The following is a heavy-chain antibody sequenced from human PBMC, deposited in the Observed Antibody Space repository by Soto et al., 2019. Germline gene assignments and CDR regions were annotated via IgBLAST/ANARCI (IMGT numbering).Heavy chain of an antibody. D-gene: IGHD3-22*01. CDR2: ISYDSTNE. CDR1: GFSFSSYG. J-gene: IGHJ4*02. CDR3: ARDLYYDNSIYFDL. V-gene: IGHV3-30*03. Sequence: PGGSLRLSCVGSGFSFSSYGLHWVRQAPGKGLEWVAVISYDSTNEIYADSAKGRFTISRDNSKNTLYLLMNSLKPDDTAVYHCARDLYYDNSIYFDLWGQGTLVTVSS.